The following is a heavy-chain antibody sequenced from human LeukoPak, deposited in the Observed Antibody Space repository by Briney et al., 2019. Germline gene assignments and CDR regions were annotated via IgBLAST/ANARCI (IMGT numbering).Heavy chain of an antibody. D-gene: IGHD2-2*01. CDR2: ISSSGSTI. V-gene: IGHV3-11*01. J-gene: IGHJ5*02. Sequence: PGGSLRLSCAASGFTFSDYYMSWIRQAPGKGLEWVSYISSSGSTIYYADSVKGRFTISRDNAKNSLYLQTNSLRAEDTAVYYCATASTVPAATFDPWGQGTLVTVSS. CDR1: GFTFSDYY. CDR3: ATASTVPAATFDP.